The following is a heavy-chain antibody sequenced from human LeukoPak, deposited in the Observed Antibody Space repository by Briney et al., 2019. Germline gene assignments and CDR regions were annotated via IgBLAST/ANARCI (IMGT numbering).Heavy chain of an antibody. Sequence: SETLSLTCTDSGGSLSGGSSYWGWIRQPPGKGLEWIGSIYYSGSTYYNPSLKSRVTISVDTSKNQFSLKLSSVTAADTAVYYCAGPNYYYMDVWGKGTTVTVSS. V-gene: IGHV4-39*01. CDR1: GGSLSGGSSY. J-gene: IGHJ6*03. CDR2: IYYSGST. CDR3: AGPNYYYMDV.